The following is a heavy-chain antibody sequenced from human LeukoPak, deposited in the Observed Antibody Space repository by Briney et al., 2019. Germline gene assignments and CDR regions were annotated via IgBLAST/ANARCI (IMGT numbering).Heavy chain of an antibody. CDR3: ARSLPHNWFDP. CDR1: GFTFSSYW. CDR2: INSDGNSA. V-gene: IGHV3-74*01. Sequence: GGSLRLSCAASGFTFSSYWMHWVRQAPGKGLVGVSRINSDGNSANYADSVKGRCTISRDNAKNTLYLQMNSLRAEDTAVYYCARSLPHNWFDPWGQGTLVTVSS. J-gene: IGHJ5*02.